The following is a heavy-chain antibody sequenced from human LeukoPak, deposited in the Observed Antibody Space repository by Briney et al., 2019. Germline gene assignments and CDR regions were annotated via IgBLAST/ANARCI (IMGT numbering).Heavy chain of an antibody. D-gene: IGHD5-18*01. CDR3: ARVLWLQYWYFDL. Sequence: ASVKVSCKASGYTFTGYYMHWVRQAPGQGLEWMGRINPNSGGTNYAQKFQGRVTITADESTSTAYMELSSLRSEDTAVYYCARVLWLQYWYFDLWGRGTLVTVSS. V-gene: IGHV1-2*06. CDR1: GYTFTGYY. J-gene: IGHJ2*01. CDR2: INPNSGGT.